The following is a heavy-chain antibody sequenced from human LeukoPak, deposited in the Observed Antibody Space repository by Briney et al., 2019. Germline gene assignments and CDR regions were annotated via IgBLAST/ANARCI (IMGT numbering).Heavy chain of an antibody. CDR1: GFTFNDYA. J-gene: IGHJ4*02. V-gene: IGHV3-43*02. CDR2: FSGDGGST. Sequence: TGGSLRLSCAASGFTFNDYAMHWVRQAPGKGLEWVSLFSGDGGSTYYADSVKGRFTISRDNSKNSLYLQVNSLRTEDTALYYCAKVITYSGSYYFDYWGQGTLVTVSS. D-gene: IGHD1-26*01. CDR3: AKVITYSGSYYFDY.